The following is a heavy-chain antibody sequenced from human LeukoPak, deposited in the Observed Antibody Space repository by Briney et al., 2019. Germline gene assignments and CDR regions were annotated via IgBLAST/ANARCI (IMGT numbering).Heavy chain of an antibody. CDR3: AKAPVTSCRGAYCYPFDS. D-gene: IGHD2-21*01. J-gene: IGHJ4*02. V-gene: IGHV3-23*01. Sequence: GGSLRLSCAASGFTFSSYGMSWVRQAPGKGLEWVAAINTNGGSTYYADSVKGRFTISRDNSKNTLFLQMNSLRAEDAAVYFCAKAPVTSCRGAYCYPFDSWGQGTLVTVSS. CDR2: INTNGGST. CDR1: GFTFSSYG.